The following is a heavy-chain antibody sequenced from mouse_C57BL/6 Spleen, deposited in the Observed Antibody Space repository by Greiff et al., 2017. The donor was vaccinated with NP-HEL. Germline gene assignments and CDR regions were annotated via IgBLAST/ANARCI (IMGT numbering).Heavy chain of an antibody. Sequence: EVQLQQSGPGLVKPSQSLSLTCSVTGYSITSGYYWNWIRQFPGNKLEWMGYISYDGSNNYNPSLKNRISITRDTSKNQFFLKLNSVTTEDTATYYCARADYFWLAYWGQGTLVTVSA. CDR1: GYSITSGYY. J-gene: IGHJ3*01. D-gene: IGHD2-4*01. CDR2: ISYDGSN. V-gene: IGHV3-6*01. CDR3: ARADYFWLAY.